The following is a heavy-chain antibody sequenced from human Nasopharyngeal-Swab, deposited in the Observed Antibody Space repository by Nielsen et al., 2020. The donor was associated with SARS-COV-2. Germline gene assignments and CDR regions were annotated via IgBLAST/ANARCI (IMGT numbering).Heavy chain of an antibody. CDR2: ISWNSGSI. D-gene: IGHD2-2*01. CDR1: GFTFDDYA. CDR3: AKEALPSSYYYYYMDV. J-gene: IGHJ6*03. V-gene: IGHV3-9*01. Sequence: SLKISCAASGFTFDDYAMHWVRQAPGKGLEWVSGISWNSGSIGYADSAKGRFTISRDNAKNSLYLQMNSLRAEDTALYYCAKEALPSSYYYYYMDVWGKGTTVTVSS.